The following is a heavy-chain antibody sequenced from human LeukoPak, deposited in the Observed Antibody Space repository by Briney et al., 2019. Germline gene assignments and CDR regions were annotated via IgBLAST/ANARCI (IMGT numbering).Heavy chain of an antibody. CDR3: ARVGSTWSYYFDF. CDR1: GVSISDEDYY. V-gene: IGHV4-30-4*01. CDR2: IYSSGST. D-gene: IGHD3-10*01. Sequence: SQTLSLACAVSGVSISDEDYYWSWVRRPPGKGLEWIGYIYSSGSTYYDPSLKSRATISVDTSKNQFSLRLSSVTAADTAVYYCARVGSTWSYYFDFWGQGTLVPVSS. J-gene: IGHJ4*02.